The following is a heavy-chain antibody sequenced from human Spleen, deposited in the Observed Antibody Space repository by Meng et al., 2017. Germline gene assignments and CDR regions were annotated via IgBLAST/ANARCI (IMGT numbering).Heavy chain of an antibody. CDR3: ARGAIATIRSLDP. Sequence: QLKQWVAGLLKPSETLSLACVVSGRSLSDYYGSWIRQSPGKGLEWFGEIEYSGSTNYNPSLQSRVTVSVAPIKKQFSLKLTSLTAADTAVYYCARGAIATIRSLDPWGQGTLVTVSS. CDR2: IEYSGST. V-gene: IGHV4-34*01. J-gene: IGHJ5*02. CDR1: GRSLSDYY. D-gene: IGHD2-2*02.